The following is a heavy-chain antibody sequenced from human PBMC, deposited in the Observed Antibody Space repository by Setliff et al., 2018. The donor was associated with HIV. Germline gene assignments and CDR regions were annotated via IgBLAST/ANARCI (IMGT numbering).Heavy chain of an antibody. CDR1: EFTFSSYA. CDR3: AQAQTSVSGSYYQYLQH. Sequence: GGSLRLSCAASEFTFSSYAMSWVRQAPGKGLEWVSSISVSGGSTYYADSVKGRFTISRDNSKNTLYLRMNSLRAEDTAVYYCAQAQTSVSGSYYQYLQHWGQGTLVTVSS. V-gene: IGHV3-23*01. D-gene: IGHD3-10*01. J-gene: IGHJ1*01. CDR2: ISVSGGST.